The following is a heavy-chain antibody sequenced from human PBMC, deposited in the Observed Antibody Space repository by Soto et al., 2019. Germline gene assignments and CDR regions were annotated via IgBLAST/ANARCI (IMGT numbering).Heavy chain of an antibody. D-gene: IGHD2-15*01. J-gene: IGHJ4*02. CDR1: GFMFTSYW. CDR2: IYPGDSDT. V-gene: IGHV5-51*01. CDR3: ARSGSSWIFDY. Sequence: GESVNISCKCSGFMFTSYWIAWVRQMPGKGLEWMGIIYPGDSDTRYRPSFQGQVTISADKSIGTAYLQWSSLKASDTAMYYCARSGSSWIFDYWGQGTLVTVSS.